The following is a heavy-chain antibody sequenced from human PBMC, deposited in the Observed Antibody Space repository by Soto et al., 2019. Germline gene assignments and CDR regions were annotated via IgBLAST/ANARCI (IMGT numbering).Heavy chain of an antibody. J-gene: IGHJ6*02. Sequence: PGGSLRLSCAASGFSVRSSQMSWVRQAPGKGLEWVSIIFSDGTTHYGVSVKDRFTISRDSARNTVYLQMNGLRVDDTAVYYCARPSEMSIPHYYGMDVWGQGTTVTVSS. CDR3: ARPSEMSIPHYYGMDV. CDR1: GFSVRSSQ. D-gene: IGHD2-2*02. V-gene: IGHV3-53*01. CDR2: IFSDGTT.